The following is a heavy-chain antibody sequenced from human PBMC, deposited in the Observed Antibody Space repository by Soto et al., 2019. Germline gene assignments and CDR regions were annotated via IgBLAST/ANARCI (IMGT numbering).Heavy chain of an antibody. V-gene: IGHV4-59*01. CDR1: GGSISSYY. Sequence: SETLSLTCTVSGGSISSYYWSWIRQPPGKGLEWIGYIYYSGSTNYNPSLKSRVTISVDTSKNQFSLKLSSVTAADTAVYYCARGGLLWFGELSHSSDYWGQGTLVTVSS. J-gene: IGHJ4*02. CDR3: ARGGLLWFGELSHSSDY. CDR2: IYYSGST. D-gene: IGHD3-10*01.